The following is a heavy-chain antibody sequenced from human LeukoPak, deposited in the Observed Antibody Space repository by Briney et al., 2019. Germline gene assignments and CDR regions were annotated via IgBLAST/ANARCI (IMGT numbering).Heavy chain of an antibody. D-gene: IGHD3-22*01. V-gene: IGHV4-34*01. CDR3: ARGSYYDSSGYYSILYPFDY. CDR1: GGSFSGYY. J-gene: IGHJ4*02. Sequence: SETLSLTCAVYGGSFSGYYWSWVRQPPGEGLEWIGEINHSGSTNYNPSLKSRVTISVDTSKNQFSLKLSSVTAADTAVYYCARGSYYDSSGYYSILYPFDYWGQGTLVTVSS. CDR2: INHSGST.